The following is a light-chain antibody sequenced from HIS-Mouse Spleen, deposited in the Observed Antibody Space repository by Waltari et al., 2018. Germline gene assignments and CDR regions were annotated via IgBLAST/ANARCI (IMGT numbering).Light chain of an antibody. J-gene: IGLJ3*02. V-gene: IGLV2-23*01. CDR2: EGS. Sequence: QSALTQPASVSGSPGPSIPISCTGTSSDVGGYNLVSWYQQHPGKAPKLMIYEGSKRPSGVSNRFSGSKSGNTASLTISGLQAEDEADYYCCSYAGSSTWVFGGGTKLTVL. CDR1: SSDVGGYNL. CDR3: CSYAGSSTWV.